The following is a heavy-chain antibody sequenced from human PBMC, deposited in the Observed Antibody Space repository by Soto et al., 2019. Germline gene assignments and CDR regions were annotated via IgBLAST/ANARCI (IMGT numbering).Heavy chain of an antibody. D-gene: IGHD3-22*01. V-gene: IGHV3-30-3*01. CDR2: ISYDGSNK. CDR1: GFTFSSYA. J-gene: IGHJ4*02. CDR3: ARAGGYYDSSGTGY. Sequence: QVQLVESGGGVVQPGRSLRLSCAASGFTFSSYAMHWVRQAPGKGLEWVAVISYDGSNKYYADSVKGRFTISRDNSKNTLYLQMNSLRAEDTAVYYCARAGGYYDSSGTGYWGQGTLVTVSS.